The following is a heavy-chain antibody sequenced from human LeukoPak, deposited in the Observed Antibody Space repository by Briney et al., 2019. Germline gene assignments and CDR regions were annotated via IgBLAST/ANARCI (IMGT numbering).Heavy chain of an antibody. CDR2: IYYSGST. J-gene: IGHJ4*02. Sequence: PSETLSLTCTVSGGSISSYYWSWIRQPPGKGLEWIGYIYYSGSTNYNPSLKSRVTISVDTSKNQFSLKLSSVTAADTAVYYCARAYYGPPFHYYFDYWGQGTLVTVSS. V-gene: IGHV4-59*01. CDR3: ARAYYGPPFHYYFDY. D-gene: IGHD3-10*01. CDR1: GGSISSYY.